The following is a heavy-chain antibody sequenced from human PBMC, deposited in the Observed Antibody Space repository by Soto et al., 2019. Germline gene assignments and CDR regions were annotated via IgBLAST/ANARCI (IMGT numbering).Heavy chain of an antibody. CDR1: GYTFTSYD. CDR3: ARGKWNTYDIFTGYYTLDY. D-gene: IGHD3-9*01. V-gene: IGHV1-8*01. CDR2: MNPNSGNT. J-gene: IGHJ4*02. Sequence: ASVKVSCKASGYTFTSYDINWLLQATGQGLEWMGWMNPNSGNTGYAQKFQGRVTMTRNTSISTAYMELSSLRSEDTAVYYCARGKWNTYDIFTGYYTLDYWGQGTLVTVSS.